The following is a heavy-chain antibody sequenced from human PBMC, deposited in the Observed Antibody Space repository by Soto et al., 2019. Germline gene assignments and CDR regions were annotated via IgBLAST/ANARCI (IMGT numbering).Heavy chain of an antibody. CDR3: ARARANVAPNWFDP. CDR1: GYTFSDYY. J-gene: IGHJ5*02. CDR2: INPYSGAT. D-gene: IGHD5-12*01. Sequence: QVQLVQSGAEVKKPGASVKVSCKASGYTFSDYYVHWVRQAPGQGLEWMGWINPYSGATNYAQKFQDGVTMTGDASVSTAYMELTTLVSDDTAVYYCARARANVAPNWFDPWGQGTLVIVSS. V-gene: IGHV1-2*02.